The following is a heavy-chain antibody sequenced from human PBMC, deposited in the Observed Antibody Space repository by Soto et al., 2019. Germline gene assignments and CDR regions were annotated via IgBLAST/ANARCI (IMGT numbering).Heavy chain of an antibody. CDR3: ARALLLGLDY. J-gene: IGHJ4*02. CDR2: ISTSSSYI. Sequence: VTFLIYSVHWVRQAPVNGLRCGESISTSSSYIYYADSGKGRFTSTRDNAKNSLYLQMNSRSAEDTAVYYCARALLLGLDYWGQGTLVTVSS. CDR1: VTFLIYS. V-gene: IGHV3-21*01. D-gene: IGHD3-22*01.